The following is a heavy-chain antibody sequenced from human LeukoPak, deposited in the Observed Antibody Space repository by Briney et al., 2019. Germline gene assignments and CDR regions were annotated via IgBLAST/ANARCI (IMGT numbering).Heavy chain of an antibody. CDR2: INPHSGGT. Sequence: GASVKVSCKASGYTFTGYYIHWVRQAPGQGLEWMGWINPHSGGTNYAQKFQGGVTMTRDTSISTAYMQLSGLRSDDTAVYYCASEGYYDNSGYYPFDYWGQGTLVTVSS. V-gene: IGHV1-2*02. CDR3: ASEGYYDNSGYYPFDY. CDR1: GYTFTGYY. D-gene: IGHD3-22*01. J-gene: IGHJ4*02.